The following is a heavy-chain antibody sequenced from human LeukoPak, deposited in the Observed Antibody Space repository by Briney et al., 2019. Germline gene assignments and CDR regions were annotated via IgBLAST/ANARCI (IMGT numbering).Heavy chain of an antibody. V-gene: IGHV3-30-3*01. CDR1: GFTFSSYA. Sequence: GGSLRLSCAASGFTFSSYAMHWVRQAPGKGLEWVAVISYDGSNKYYADSVKGRFTISRDNSKNPLYLQMNSLRAEDTAVYYCASGHEGIAVAGTLDYWGQGTLVTVSS. J-gene: IGHJ4*02. CDR3: ASGHEGIAVAGTLDY. CDR2: ISYDGSNK. D-gene: IGHD6-19*01.